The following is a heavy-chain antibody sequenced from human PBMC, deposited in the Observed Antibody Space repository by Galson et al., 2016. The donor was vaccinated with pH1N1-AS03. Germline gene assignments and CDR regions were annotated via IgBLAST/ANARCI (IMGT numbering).Heavy chain of an antibody. V-gene: IGHV4-38-2*01. D-gene: IGHD1-26*01. CDR1: GYSISSGYY. J-gene: IGHJ1*01. CDR3: ARGFILSGSFSGYFQH. CDR2: IYPSGTI. Sequence: TLSLTCAVSGYSISSGYYWGWIRQPPGKGLEWIGSIYPSGTIYYNPSLKSRVTISVHTSKNQFSLKLTSVTAADTAVFYCARGFILSGSFSGYFQHWGQGTLVTVSS.